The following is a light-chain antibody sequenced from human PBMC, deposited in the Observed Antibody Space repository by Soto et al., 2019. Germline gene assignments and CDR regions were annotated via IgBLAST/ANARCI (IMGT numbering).Light chain of an antibody. CDR3: QQYHRYST. Sequence: DIQITQSPSTLSASVGDRVTITCRASQSINGWLAWYQQEPGKAPKLLIYDVSTLDSGVPSRFSGSASGTEFTLTISSLESDDFATYYCQQYHRYSTFGQGTKVDI. J-gene: IGKJ1*01. CDR2: DVS. V-gene: IGKV1-5*01. CDR1: QSINGW.